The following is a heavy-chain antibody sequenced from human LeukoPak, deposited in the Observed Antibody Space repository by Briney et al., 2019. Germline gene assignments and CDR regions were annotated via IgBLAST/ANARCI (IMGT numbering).Heavy chain of an antibody. Sequence: GGSLRLSCEASGFIFSNYWMSWVRQAPGKGLEWVANIKQDGSEKHYVDSVKGRFTISRDNARNSLYLQMSSLRAEDSALYFCARGPFEYWGQGTLVIVSS. CDR3: ARGPFEY. CDR2: IKQDGSEK. V-gene: IGHV3-7*01. CDR1: GFIFSNYW. J-gene: IGHJ4*02.